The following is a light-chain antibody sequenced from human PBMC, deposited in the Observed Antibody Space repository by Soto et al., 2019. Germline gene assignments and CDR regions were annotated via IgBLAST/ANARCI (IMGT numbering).Light chain of an antibody. CDR3: QQYGSSPGT. Sequence: IQLTQSPSSLSASVRDRVTITCRASQGISSYLAWYQQKPGKAPKLLIYAASTLQSGVPSRFSGSGSGTDFTLTISSLQPEDFAVYYCQQYGSSPGTFGGGTKVEIK. V-gene: IGKV1-9*01. CDR1: QGISSY. CDR2: AAS. J-gene: IGKJ4*01.